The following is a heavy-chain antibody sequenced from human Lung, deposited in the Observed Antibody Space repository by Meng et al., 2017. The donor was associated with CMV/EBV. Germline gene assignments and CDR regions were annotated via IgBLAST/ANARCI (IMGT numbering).Heavy chain of an antibody. CDR1: GYTLTTYG. D-gene: IGHD4-17*01. CDR2: VNPYNGDG. Sequence: ASXXVSCKASGYTLTTYGINWVRQAPGQGLEWMGWVNPYNGDGGYAQRFQGRVTVTTDTSINTAYLELTSLRSDDTAVYYCVRAVHGLEIWGQGNTV. CDR3: VRAVHGLEI. V-gene: IGHV1-8*01. J-gene: IGHJ6*01.